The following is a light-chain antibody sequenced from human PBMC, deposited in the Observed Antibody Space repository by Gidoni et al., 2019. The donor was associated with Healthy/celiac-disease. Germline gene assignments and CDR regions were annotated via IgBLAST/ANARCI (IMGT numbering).Light chain of an antibody. V-gene: IGKV3-20*01. CDR2: GAS. Sequence: EMELTQSPGTLSLSPGERATLSCRASQSVSSSYLAWYQHKPGESPRLLIYGASSRATVIPDMFSGSCSGTDFILIISRLEPEYFAVYYFQQYGSSPRPFGQGTKVEIK. CDR3: QQYGSSPRP. CDR1: QSVSSSY. J-gene: IGKJ1*01.